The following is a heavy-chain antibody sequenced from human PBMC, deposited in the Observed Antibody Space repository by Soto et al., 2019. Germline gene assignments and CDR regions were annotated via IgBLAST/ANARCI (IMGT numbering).Heavy chain of an antibody. J-gene: IGHJ6*02. CDR3: ARRTYCGYDCYYRHYYGMDG. Sequence: QVQLVQSGAEAKKPGSSVKVSCRASGDTFSSYTVNWLRQAPGRGLEWMGRIIPILTTTDYGQNFRGRLTITADTSTNTIYIELGSLRSEDTDVYYCARRTYCGYDCYYRHYYGMDGWGQGTTVTVAS. CDR1: GDTFSSYT. D-gene: IGHD2-21*02. CDR2: IIPILTTT. V-gene: IGHV1-69*08.